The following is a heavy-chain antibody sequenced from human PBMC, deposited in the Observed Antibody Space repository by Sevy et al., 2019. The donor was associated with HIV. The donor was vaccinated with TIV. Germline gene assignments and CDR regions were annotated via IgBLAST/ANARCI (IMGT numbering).Heavy chain of an antibody. Sequence: GGSLRLSCAASGFTFDDYSIHWVRRAPGKGLEWVSLVSWDGGATYYADSGKGRFTISRDNSKNSVFLEMNSLRNEDTALYYCAKEDSAMTTLIGLTDYWGQGTLVTVSS. J-gene: IGHJ4*02. V-gene: IGHV3-43*01. CDR2: VSWDGGAT. D-gene: IGHD5-18*01. CDR1: GFTFDDYS. CDR3: AKEDSAMTTLIGLTDY.